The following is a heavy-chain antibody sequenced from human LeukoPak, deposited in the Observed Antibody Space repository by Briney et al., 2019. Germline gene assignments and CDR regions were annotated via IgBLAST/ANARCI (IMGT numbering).Heavy chain of an antibody. CDR3: ARGGYSGYDLV. CDR2: IYHSGST. CDR1: GYSISSGYY. D-gene: IGHD5-12*01. V-gene: IGHV4-38-2*02. Sequence: SETLSLTCTVSGYSISSGYYWGWIRQPPGKGLEWIGSIYHSGSTYYNPSLKSRVTISVDTSKNQFSLKLSSVTAADTAVYYCARGGYSGYDLVWGQGTLVTVSS. J-gene: IGHJ4*02.